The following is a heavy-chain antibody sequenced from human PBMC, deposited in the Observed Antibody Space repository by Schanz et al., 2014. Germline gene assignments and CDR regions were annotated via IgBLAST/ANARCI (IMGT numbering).Heavy chain of an antibody. CDR3: ARIRGSVFDY. V-gene: IGHV3-23*01. J-gene: IGHJ4*02. CDR1: GFIFGSSV. Sequence: EVQLLESGGGLIQPGGSLRLSCAASGFIFGSSVMAWVRQAPGKGLELVSGITGASDHIDYAESVKGRFTISRDNSKNTLYLQMDSLRAEDTAVYFCARIRGSVFDYWAQGTLVTVSS. D-gene: IGHD6-25*01. CDR2: ITGASDHI.